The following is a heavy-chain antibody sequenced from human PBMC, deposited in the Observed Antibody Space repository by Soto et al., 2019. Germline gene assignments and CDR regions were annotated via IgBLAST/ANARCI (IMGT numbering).Heavy chain of an antibody. V-gene: IGHV5-51*01. Sequence: GESLKISCKGLEYSFSNYWIAWVRQMPGKGLEWMGIIYPDDSDTRYSLSFQGQVTISADKSITTTYLQWSSLKASDTAIYYCVRLRPFSRYCTTGICSRSWFDPWGQGTLVTVSS. J-gene: IGHJ5*02. CDR3: VRLRPFSRYCTTGICSRSWFDP. CDR2: IYPDDSDT. D-gene: IGHD2-8*01. CDR1: EYSFSNYW.